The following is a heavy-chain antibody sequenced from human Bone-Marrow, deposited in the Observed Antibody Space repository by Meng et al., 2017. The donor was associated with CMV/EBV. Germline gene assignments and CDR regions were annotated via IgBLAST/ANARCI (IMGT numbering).Heavy chain of an antibody. V-gene: IGHV3-20*04. D-gene: IGHD6-13*01. CDR1: GFTFDDSG. CDR2: INWNGGNT. Sequence: GGSLRLSCAASGFTFDDSGMSWVRQAPGKGLEWVAGINWNGGNTGYADSVKGRFTISRDNAKNSLFLQMNSLRAEDTAVYYCARAFVAAAGTRLADYWGQGTLVTVSS. J-gene: IGHJ4*02. CDR3: ARAFVAAAGTRLADY.